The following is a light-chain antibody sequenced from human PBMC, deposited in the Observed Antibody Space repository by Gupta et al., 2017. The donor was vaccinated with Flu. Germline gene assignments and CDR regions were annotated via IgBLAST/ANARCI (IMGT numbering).Light chain of an antibody. CDR1: SSNIGINY. Sequence: SVVTQPPSASGTPGQRITISCSGSSSNIGINYVSWYQHLPGTAPKLLIYRTNQRPSGVPDRFSGSKSGTSASLAISGLRSEDEADYSCAAWDDSLSGPIFGGGTKLTVL. CDR3: AAWDDSLSGPI. J-gene: IGLJ2*01. V-gene: IGLV1-47*01. CDR2: RTN.